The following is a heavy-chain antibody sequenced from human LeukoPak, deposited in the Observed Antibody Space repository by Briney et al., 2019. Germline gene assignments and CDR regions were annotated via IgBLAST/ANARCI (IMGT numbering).Heavy chain of an antibody. J-gene: IGHJ6*03. CDR3: VRDKQKIEYSSTRTYYYYYYMDV. Sequence: SETLSLTCTVSGGSISSHYWSWIRQPPGKGLEWIGYIYYSGSTNYNPSLKSRVTISVDTSKNQFSLKLSSVTAADTAVYYCVRDKQKIEYSSTRTYYYYYYMDVWGKGTTVTVSS. D-gene: IGHD6-6*01. CDR1: GGSISSHY. CDR2: IYYSGST. V-gene: IGHV4-59*11.